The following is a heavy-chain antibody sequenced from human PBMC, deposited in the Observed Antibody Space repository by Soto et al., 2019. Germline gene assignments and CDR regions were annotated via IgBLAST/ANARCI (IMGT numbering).Heavy chain of an antibody. CDR3: ARDSIYNSYGTYFDY. V-gene: IGHV1-2*04. J-gene: IGHJ4*02. D-gene: IGHD5-18*01. CDR2: INPNSGGT. CDR1: GYTFTACY. Sequence: ASVKVSCKASGYTFTACYMHWVRQAPGQGLEWVGWINPNSGGTNYAQKFQGWVTMTRDTSISTAYMELSRLTSDDTAVYYCARDSIYNSYGTYFDYWGQGALVTVSS.